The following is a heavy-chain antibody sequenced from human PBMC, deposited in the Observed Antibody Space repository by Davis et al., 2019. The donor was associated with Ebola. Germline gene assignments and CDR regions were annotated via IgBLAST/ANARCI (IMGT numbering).Heavy chain of an antibody. V-gene: IGHV3-71*03. Sequence: PGGSLRLSCTVSGGSISSYYWSWFRQAPGKGLEWVGFIRSKAYGGTTEYAASVKGRFTISRDNAKNTLYLQMNSLRAEDTAVYYCATEIGAHYYYGMDVWGQGTTVTVSS. D-gene: IGHD4/OR15-4a*01. CDR3: ATEIGAHYYYGMDV. CDR2: IRSKAYGGTT. CDR1: GGSISSYY. J-gene: IGHJ6*02.